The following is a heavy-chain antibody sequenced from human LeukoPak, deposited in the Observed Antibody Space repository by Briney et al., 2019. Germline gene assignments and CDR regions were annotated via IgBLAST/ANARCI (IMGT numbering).Heavy chain of an antibody. CDR3: PREGAFNGSGRGDS. J-gene: IGHJ4*02. CDR1: GYTFTSYY. V-gene: IGHV1-2*02. Sequence: ASVKVACKASGYTFTSYYMHWVRQAPGQGLEWMGWINPNTGGTNSAQKLQGRVTMTTDTSISTAYMDLRRLTSDDTAVYFCPREGAFNGSGRGDSWGQGTLVSVSS. CDR2: INPNTGGT. D-gene: IGHD3-10*01.